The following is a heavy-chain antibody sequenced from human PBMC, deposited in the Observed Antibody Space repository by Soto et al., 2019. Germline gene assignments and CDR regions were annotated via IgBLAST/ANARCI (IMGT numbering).Heavy chain of an antibody. D-gene: IGHD2-15*01. CDR2: IIPIFGTA. CDR3: ARDRGLGYCSGGSCYRADYYGMDV. Sequence: QVQLVQSGAEVKKPGSSVKVSCKASGGTFSSYAISWVRQAPGQGLEWMGGIIPIFGTANYAQKFQGRVTITADDSTSTAYMELSSLRSEDTAVYYCARDRGLGYCSGGSCYRADYYGMDVWGQGPTVTVSS. V-gene: IGHV1-69*01. CDR1: GGTFSSYA. J-gene: IGHJ6*02.